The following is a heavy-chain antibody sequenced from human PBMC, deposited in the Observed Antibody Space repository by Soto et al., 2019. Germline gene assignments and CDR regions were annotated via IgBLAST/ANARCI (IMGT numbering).Heavy chain of an antibody. CDR3: GIDIGPTNSDFGP. J-gene: IGHJ4*01. V-gene: IGHV3-33*01. CDR2: IQSDGSKT. D-gene: IGHD3-3*01. Sequence: QVQLVEAGGRVVQTGTSLRLSCATYGFTFSNYGMHWVRQAPGKGREWVAAIQSDGSKTYYSDSVKGRFTISRDDSMRTLYLQMSSLRIEVTAVYYCGIDIGPTNSDFGPWGHGTLVTVS. CDR1: GFTFSNYG.